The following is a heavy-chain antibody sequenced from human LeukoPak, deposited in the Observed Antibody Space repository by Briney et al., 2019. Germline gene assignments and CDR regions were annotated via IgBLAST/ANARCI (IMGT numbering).Heavy chain of an antibody. Sequence: PSETLSLTCAVYGGSFSGYYWSWIRQPPGKGLEWIGEINHSGSTNYNPSLKSRVTISVDTSKNQFSLKLSSVTAADTAVYYCASGKRGYSSSWYDYWGQGTLVTVSS. CDR1: GGSFSGYY. CDR2: INHSGST. J-gene: IGHJ4*02. V-gene: IGHV4-34*01. D-gene: IGHD6-13*01. CDR3: ASGKRGYSSSWYDY.